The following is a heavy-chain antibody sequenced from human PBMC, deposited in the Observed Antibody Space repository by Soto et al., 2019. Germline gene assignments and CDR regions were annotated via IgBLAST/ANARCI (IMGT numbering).Heavy chain of an antibody. D-gene: IGHD1-26*01. J-gene: IGHJ4*02. CDR2: IRSKANNYAT. Sequence: EVQLVESGGGLVQPGGSLKLSCAASGYTFSGSAMHWVRQASGKGLEWVGRIRSKANNYATVYAASVKGRFTISRDDSKSTAYRQMNSMKTEDTSVYYCARLWSEREPNFDYWGQGTLVSVSS. CDR3: ARLWSEREPNFDY. V-gene: IGHV3-73*02. CDR1: GYTFSGSA.